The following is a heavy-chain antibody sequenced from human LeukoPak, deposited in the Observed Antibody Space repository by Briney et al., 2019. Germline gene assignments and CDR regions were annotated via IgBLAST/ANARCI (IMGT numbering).Heavy chain of an antibody. J-gene: IGHJ5*02. CDR3: ARRVIGFDP. CDR2: IYYSGST. D-gene: IGHD2/OR15-2a*01. CDR1: GGSISSSSYY. Sequence: SETLSLTCTVSGGSISSSSYYWGWIRQPPGKGLEWIGSIYYSGSTYYNPSLKSRVTISVDTSKNQFSLKLSPVTAADTAVYYCARRVIGFDPWGQGTLVTVSS. V-gene: IGHV4-39*01.